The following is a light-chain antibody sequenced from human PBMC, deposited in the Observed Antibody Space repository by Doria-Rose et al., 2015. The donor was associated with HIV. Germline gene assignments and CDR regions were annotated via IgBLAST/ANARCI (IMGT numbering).Light chain of an antibody. J-gene: IGKJ4*01. V-gene: IGKV3-11*01. Sequence: ASQNINNFLAWYQHKPGQAPRLLIYDASNRATGIPARFSGSGSGTDFTLTISSLEPEDFAVYYCQQRNNWQELTFGGGTKVEI. CDR1: QNINNF. CDR2: DAS. CDR3: QQRNNWQELT.